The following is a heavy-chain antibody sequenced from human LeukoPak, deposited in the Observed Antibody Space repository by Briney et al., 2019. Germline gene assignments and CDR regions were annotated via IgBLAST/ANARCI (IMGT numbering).Heavy chain of an antibody. J-gene: IGHJ6*03. CDR1: GGTFSSYA. V-gene: IGHV1-69*13. CDR2: IIPIFGTA. Sequence: ASVKVSCKASGGTFSSYAISWVRQAPGQGLEWMGGIIPIFGTANYAQKFQGRVTITADESTSTAYMELSSLRSEDTAVYYCARGPRNMGDYYYMDVWGKGTTVTVSS. CDR3: ARGPRNMGDYYYMDV.